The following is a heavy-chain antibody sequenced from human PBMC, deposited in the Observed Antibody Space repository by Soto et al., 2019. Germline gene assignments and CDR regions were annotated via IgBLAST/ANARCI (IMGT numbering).Heavy chain of an antibody. CDR1: GGSISSYY. CDR3: AREERTLYDYIWGCPQSQEYYYYYIDV. CDR2: IYYSGST. Sequence: SETLSLTCTVSGGSISSYYWSWIRQPPGKGLEWIGYIYYSGSTNYNPSLKSRVTISVDTSKNQFSLKLSSVTAADTAVYYCAREERTLYDYIWGCPQSQEYYYYYIDVRGKGTTVTVSS. J-gene: IGHJ6*03. D-gene: IGHD3-16*01. V-gene: IGHV4-59*01.